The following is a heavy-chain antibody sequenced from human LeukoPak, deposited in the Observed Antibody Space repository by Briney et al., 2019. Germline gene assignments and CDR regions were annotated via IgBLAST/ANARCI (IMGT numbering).Heavy chain of an antibody. CDR3: ARGKGFVGHFDF. Sequence: GASVTVSCKASGDSFSNNGVSWVRQAPGQGLEWMGRIIPLLRTAEYAQKFQDRITITADKSTSTIYMELSSLRSDDTAVYYCARGKGFVGHFDFWGQGTLVTVSS. CDR1: GDSFSNNG. J-gene: IGHJ4*02. D-gene: IGHD3-3*01. CDR2: IIPLLRTA. V-gene: IGHV1-69*04.